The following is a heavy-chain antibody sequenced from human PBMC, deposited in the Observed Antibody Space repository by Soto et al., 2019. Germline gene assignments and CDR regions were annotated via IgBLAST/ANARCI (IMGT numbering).Heavy chain of an antibody. CDR3: ARDLRLDYYDSSGYGFDY. V-gene: IGHV1-18*01. J-gene: IGHJ4*02. Sequence: ASVKVSCKASGYTFTSYGISWVRQAPGQGLEWMGWISAYNGNTNYAQKLQGRITMTTDTSTSTAYMELRSLRSDDTAVYYCARDLRLDYYDSSGYGFDYWGQGTLVTVSS. CDR2: ISAYNGNT. CDR1: GYTFTSYG. D-gene: IGHD3-22*01.